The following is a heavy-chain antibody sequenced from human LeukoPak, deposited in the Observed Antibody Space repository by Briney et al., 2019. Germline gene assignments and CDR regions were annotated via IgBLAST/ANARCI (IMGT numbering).Heavy chain of an antibody. J-gene: IGHJ4*02. CDR3: ARHNKKEYSSSSIDY. CDR2: IYYSGST. Sequence: SETLSLTCAVYGGSFSGYYWSWIRQPPGKGLEWIGSIYYSGSTYYNPSLKSRATISVDTSKNQFSLKLSSVAAADTAVYYCARHNKKEYSSSSIDYWGQGTLVTVSS. V-gene: IGHV4-34*01. D-gene: IGHD6-6*01. CDR1: GGSFSGYY.